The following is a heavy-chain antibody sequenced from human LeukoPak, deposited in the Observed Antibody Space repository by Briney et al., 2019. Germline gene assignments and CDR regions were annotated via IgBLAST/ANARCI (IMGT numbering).Heavy chain of an antibody. CDR1: GITLSNYG. Sequence: GGSLRLSCAVSGITLSNYGMSWVRQAPGKGLEWVAGISGSGGGTNYADSVKCRFTISRDNPKNTLFLQMNSLRVEDTAVYFCAKRGVVIRVFLVGFHKEAYYFDSWGQGALVTVSS. CDR3: AKRGVVIRVFLVGFHKEAYYFDS. V-gene: IGHV3-23*01. J-gene: IGHJ4*02. D-gene: IGHD3-10*01. CDR2: ISGSGGGT.